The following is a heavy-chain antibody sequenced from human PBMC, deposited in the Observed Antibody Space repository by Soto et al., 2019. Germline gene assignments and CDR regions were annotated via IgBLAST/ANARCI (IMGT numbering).Heavy chain of an antibody. D-gene: IGHD1-26*01. J-gene: IGHJ5*01. CDR1: GSTFTSCA. CDR2: INGGNDNT. V-gene: IGHV1-3*01. Sequence: ASVNVSFKASGSTFTSCALHWMREAPGQRLECMGWINGGNDNTKFSQKFQGRVSITRDTSANTAYMELSSLRSADTAVYYCARRDGTYQGWFDPWGQGTLVTVSS. CDR3: ARRDGTYQGWFDP.